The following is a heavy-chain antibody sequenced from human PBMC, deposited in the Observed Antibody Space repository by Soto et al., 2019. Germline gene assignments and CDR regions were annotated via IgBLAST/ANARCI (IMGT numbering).Heavy chain of an antibody. CDR1: GFTVSSNY. J-gene: IGHJ3*02. CDR3: ATCIAAAVPDAFDI. D-gene: IGHD6-13*01. CDR2: IYSGGST. V-gene: IGHV3-53*01. Sequence: GGSLRLSCAASGFTVSSNYMSWVRQAPGKGLEWVSVIYSGGSTYYADSVKGRFTISRDNTKNTLYLQMNSLRAEDTAVYYCATCIAAAVPDAFDIWGQGTMVTVSS.